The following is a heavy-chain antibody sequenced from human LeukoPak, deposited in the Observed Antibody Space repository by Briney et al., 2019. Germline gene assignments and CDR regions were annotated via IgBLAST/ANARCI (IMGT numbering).Heavy chain of an antibody. Sequence: GGSLRLSCAASGFTFSSYWMSWVRQAPGKGLEWVANIKQDGSEKYYVDSVKGRFTISRDNAKNSLYLQMNSLRAEDTAVYYCARDQLDYDYVWGSYPKMIDWGQGTLVTVSS. V-gene: IGHV3-7*01. CDR1: GFTFSSYW. CDR3: ARDQLDYDYVWGSYPKMID. D-gene: IGHD3-16*01. CDR2: IKQDGSEK. J-gene: IGHJ4*02.